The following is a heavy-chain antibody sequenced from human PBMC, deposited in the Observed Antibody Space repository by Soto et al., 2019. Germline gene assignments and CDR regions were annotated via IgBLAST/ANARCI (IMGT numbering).Heavy chain of an antibody. Sequence: GASVKVSCKASGYTFTSYAMHWVRQAPGQRLEWMGWINAGNGNTKYSQKFQGRVTITRDTSASTAYMELSSLRSEDTAVYYCVSDGSPYYYYGMDVWGQGTTVTVS. CDR2: INAGNGNT. V-gene: IGHV1-3*01. J-gene: IGHJ6*02. CDR3: VSDGSPYYYYGMDV. CDR1: GYTFTSYA.